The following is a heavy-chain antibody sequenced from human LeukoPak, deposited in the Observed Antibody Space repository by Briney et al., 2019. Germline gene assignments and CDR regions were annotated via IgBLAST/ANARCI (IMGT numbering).Heavy chain of an antibody. CDR3: ARFRGGLRITMVRGVNGFDP. Sequence: ASVKVSCKASGYTFTGYYMHWVRQAPGQGLEWMGWINPNSGGTNYAQKFQGRVTMTRDTSISTAYMELSRLRSDDTAVYYCARFRGGLRITMVRGVNGFDPWGQGTLVTVSS. CDR2: INPNSGGT. D-gene: IGHD3-10*01. J-gene: IGHJ5*02. CDR1: GYTFTGYY. V-gene: IGHV1-2*02.